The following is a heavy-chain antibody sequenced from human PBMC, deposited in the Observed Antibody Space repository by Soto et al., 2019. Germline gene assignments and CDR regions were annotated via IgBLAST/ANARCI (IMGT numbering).Heavy chain of an antibody. J-gene: IGHJ4*02. CDR3: ARHGSSSSFDY. D-gene: IGHD6-6*01. CDR1: GGSISSSSYY. CDR2: IYYSGST. Sequence: SETLSLTCTVSGGSISSSSYYWGWIRQPPGKGLEWIGSIYYSGSTYYNPSLKSRVTISVDTSKNQFSLKLSSVTAADTAVYYCARHGSSSSFDYWGQGTLVTVPQ. V-gene: IGHV4-39*01.